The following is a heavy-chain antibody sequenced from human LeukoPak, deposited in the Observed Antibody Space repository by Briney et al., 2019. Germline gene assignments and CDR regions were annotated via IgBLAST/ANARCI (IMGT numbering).Heavy chain of an antibody. J-gene: IGHJ5*02. D-gene: IGHD4-11*01. CDR2: MNPNSGNT. Sequence: ASVKVSCKASGYTFTSYDINWVRQATGQGLEWMGWMNPNSGNTGYAQKFQGRVTMTRNTSISTAYMELSSLRSEDTAVYYCARVDYSDYGFDPWGQGTLVTVSS. V-gene: IGHV1-8*01. CDR1: GYTFTSYD. CDR3: ARVDYSDYGFDP.